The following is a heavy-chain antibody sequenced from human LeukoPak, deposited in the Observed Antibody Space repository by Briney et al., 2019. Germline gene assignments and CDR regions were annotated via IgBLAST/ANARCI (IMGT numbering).Heavy chain of an antibody. CDR2: MYTTGDT. CDR1: GGSISSYY. V-gene: IGHV4-4*09. D-gene: IGHD3-16*02. J-gene: IGHJ6*02. CDR3: ARSPGNLRYYYGMDV. Sequence: SETLSLTCTVSGGSISSYYWTWIRQPPEKGLEWIGNMYTTGDTNYNPSLKSRVTISVDTSKNQLSLKVNSVTAADTAVYYCARSPGNLRYYYGMDVWGQGTTVTVSS.